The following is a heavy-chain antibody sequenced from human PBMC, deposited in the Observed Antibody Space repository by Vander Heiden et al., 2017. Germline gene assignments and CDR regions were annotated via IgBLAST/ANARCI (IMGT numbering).Heavy chain of an antibody. CDR2: IWNDGTKK. Sequence: VQLVESGAGVVEPGGSLRLSCAASGFTLSSSVVHLIRQAPGKGLEWMALIWNDGTKKYDAGSVRGRFTVSRDNANNTFYLEMNTLRVEDTAVYFCARETEGRYFQWGWLDPWGQGTLVTVSS. CDR3: ARETEGRYFQWGWLDP. CDR1: GFTLSSSV. V-gene: IGHV3-33*01. D-gene: IGHD3-9*01. J-gene: IGHJ5*02.